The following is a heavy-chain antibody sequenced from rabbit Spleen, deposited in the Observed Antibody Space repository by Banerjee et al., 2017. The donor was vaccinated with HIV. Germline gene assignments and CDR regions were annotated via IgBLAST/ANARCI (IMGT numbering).Heavy chain of an antibody. CDR1: GFTISSSYW. CDR3: ARDTGTSFSSYGMDL. CDR2: IYGVSSGNT. V-gene: IGHV1S45*01. Sequence: QEQLEESGGGLVKPGASLTLTCTASGFTISSSYWICWVRQAPGKGLEWIACIYGVSSGNTYYASWAKGRFTISKSSSTTVTLQMTSLTAADTATYFCARDTGTSFSSYGMDLWGPGTLVTVS. J-gene: IGHJ6*01. D-gene: IGHD7-1*01.